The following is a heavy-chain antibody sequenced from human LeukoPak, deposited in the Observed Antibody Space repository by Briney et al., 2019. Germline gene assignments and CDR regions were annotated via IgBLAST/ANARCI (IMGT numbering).Heavy chain of an antibody. CDR3: ARHSSLTTVVTGFDY. CDR1: GFTFDDYG. Sequence: PGGSLRLSCAASGFTFDDYGMSWVRQAPGKGLEWVSGINWNGGSTGYADSVKGRFTISRDNAKNSLYLQMNSLRAEDTALYYCARHSSLTTVVTGFDYWGQGTLVTVSS. CDR2: INWNGGST. V-gene: IGHV3-20*04. J-gene: IGHJ4*02. D-gene: IGHD4-23*01.